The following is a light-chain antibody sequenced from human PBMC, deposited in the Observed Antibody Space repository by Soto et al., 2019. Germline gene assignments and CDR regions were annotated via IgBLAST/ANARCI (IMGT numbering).Light chain of an antibody. CDR3: QKYNRAPWT. Sequence: DIQMTQSPSSLSASVGDRVTITCRASQGISDFLAWYQQKPGKVPKLLIYAASTLQSGVPSRFSGSGSGTDFTLTISSLQSEDVATYYCQKYNRAPWTFGQGTKVEIK. V-gene: IGKV1-27*01. CDR2: AAS. CDR1: QGISDF. J-gene: IGKJ1*01.